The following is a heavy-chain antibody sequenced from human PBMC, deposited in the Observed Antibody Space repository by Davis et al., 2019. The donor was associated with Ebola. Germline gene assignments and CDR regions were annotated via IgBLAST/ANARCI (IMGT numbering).Heavy chain of an antibody. CDR1: AFSFSSYS. D-gene: IGHD6-6*01. V-gene: IGHV3-48*02. Sequence: GESLKISCAASAFSFSSYSMNWVRQAPGKGLEWVSYISTSSSPIYYADSVKGRSTISRDNAKNSLYLQMNSLRDEDTAVYYCARDQGAIAARPSAFDMWGQGTMVTVSS. CDR3: ARDQGAIAARPSAFDM. CDR2: ISTSSSPI. J-gene: IGHJ3*02.